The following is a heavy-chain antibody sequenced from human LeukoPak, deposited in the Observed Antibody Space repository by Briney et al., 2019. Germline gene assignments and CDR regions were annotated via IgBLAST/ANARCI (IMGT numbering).Heavy chain of an antibody. CDR1: GFTFSDYY. Sequence: PGGSLRLSCAASGFTFSDYYMNWIRQAPGKGLEWISYISGSGNTIYQADSVKGRFTISRGNAKNSLFLQMNSLRADDTAVYYCARDLEQQMVLGRFDPWGQGTLVIVSS. D-gene: IGHD6-13*01. J-gene: IGHJ5*02. CDR3: ARDLEQQMVLGRFDP. CDR2: ISGSGNTI. V-gene: IGHV3-11*01.